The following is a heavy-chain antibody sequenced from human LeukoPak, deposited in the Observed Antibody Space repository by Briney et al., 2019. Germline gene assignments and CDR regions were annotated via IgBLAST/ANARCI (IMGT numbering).Heavy chain of an antibody. CDR1: GGTFSSYA. J-gene: IGHJ6*04. CDR2: IIPIFGTA. V-gene: IGHV1-69*06. CDR3: ARDLETMVRGVTHIYYYYGMDV. Sequence: SVKVSCKASGGTFSSYAISWVRQAPGQGLEWMGGIIPIFGTANYAQKFQGSVTITADKSTSTAYMELSSLRSEDTAVYYCARDLETMVRGVTHIYYYYGMDVWGKGTTVTVSS. D-gene: IGHD3-10*01.